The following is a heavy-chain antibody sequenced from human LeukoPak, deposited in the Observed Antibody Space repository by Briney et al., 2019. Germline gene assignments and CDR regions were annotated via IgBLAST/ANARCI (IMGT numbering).Heavy chain of an antibody. Sequence: SETLSLTCTVSGGSISSDGYYWSWIRQHQGKGLEWIRYIYYSGSTYYNPSLRSRVTISVDTSKNQFSLKLSSVTAADTAVYYCARGGLVPAAIPWFDPWGQGTLVTVSS. D-gene: IGHD2-2*01. J-gene: IGHJ5*02. CDR1: GGSISSDGYY. CDR3: ARGGLVPAAIPWFDP. CDR2: IYYSGST. V-gene: IGHV4-31*03.